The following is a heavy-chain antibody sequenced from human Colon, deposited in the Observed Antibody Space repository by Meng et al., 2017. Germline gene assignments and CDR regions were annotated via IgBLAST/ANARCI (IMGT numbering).Heavy chain of an antibody. Sequence: HVQVNPSGPGLVKPSQTPSLTCATPGANVPMSNTSWNWIRQSPSRGLEWLGRTYYTSEWNNDYAVSVRSRITINADTSKSQSSVHMSSVTPEDTAVYYCARGFWKSGFDSWGQGTLVPSPQ. J-gene: IGHJ5*02. V-gene: IGHV6-1*01. CDR2: TYYTSEWNN. CDR3: ARGFWKSGFDS. CDR1: GANVPMSNTS. D-gene: IGHD3-3*01.